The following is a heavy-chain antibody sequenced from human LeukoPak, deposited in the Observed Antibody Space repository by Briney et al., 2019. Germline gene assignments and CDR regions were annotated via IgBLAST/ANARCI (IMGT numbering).Heavy chain of an antibody. Sequence: SETLSLTCTVSGGSINSRYYYWGWIRQPPGKGLEWIGSIYYNGSTSCNPSLKSRVTISVDMSKNQFSLKLSSVTAADTAVYYCARYTMIVVVPKGSFDYWGQGTLVTVSS. CDR2: IYYNGST. CDR3: ARYTMIVVVPKGSFDY. CDR1: GGSINSRYYY. V-gene: IGHV4-39*01. J-gene: IGHJ4*02. D-gene: IGHD3-22*01.